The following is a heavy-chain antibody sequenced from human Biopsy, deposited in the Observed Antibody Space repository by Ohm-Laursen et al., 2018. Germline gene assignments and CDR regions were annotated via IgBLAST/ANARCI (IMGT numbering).Heavy chain of an antibody. D-gene: IGHD2-8*01. Sequence: PSDTLSLTCSVYSGSFSSNYWTWIRQPPGKGLEWIGEITHSGYTNSNPSLKSRVTVSVDTSKNQFSLKLSSVTAADTAVYFCASRLYGPNPIDYWGQGTLVTVSS. CDR3: ASRLYGPNPIDY. CDR2: ITHSGYT. V-gene: IGHV4-34*01. J-gene: IGHJ4*02. CDR1: SGSFSSNY.